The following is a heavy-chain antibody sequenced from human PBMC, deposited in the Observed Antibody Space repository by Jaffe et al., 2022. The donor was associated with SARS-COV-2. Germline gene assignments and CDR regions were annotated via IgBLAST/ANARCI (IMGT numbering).Heavy chain of an antibody. Sequence: QVQLVESGGGVVQPGRSLRLSCAASGFTFSSYGMHWVRQAPGKGLEWVAVISYDGSNKYYADSVKGRFTISRDNSKNTLYLQMNSLRAEDTAVYYCAKGGRAYYGSGTFYYYYGMDVWGQGTTVTVSS. CDR3: AKGGRAYYGSGTFYYYYGMDV. D-gene: IGHD3-10*01. CDR1: GFTFSSYG. J-gene: IGHJ6*02. CDR2: ISYDGSNK. V-gene: IGHV3-30*18.